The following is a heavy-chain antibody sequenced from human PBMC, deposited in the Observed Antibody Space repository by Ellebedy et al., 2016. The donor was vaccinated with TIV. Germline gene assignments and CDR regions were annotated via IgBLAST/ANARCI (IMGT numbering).Heavy chain of an antibody. CDR1: GFTFSSYA. CDR3: ARGPNLIG. J-gene: IGHJ4*02. Sequence: GESLKISCAASGFTFSSYAMHWVRQAPGKGLEYVSAISSNGGSTYYANSVKGRFTISRDNSKNTLYLQMNSLRAEDTAVYYCARGPNLIGWGQGTLVTVSS. V-gene: IGHV3-64*01. D-gene: IGHD1-1*01. CDR2: ISSNGGST.